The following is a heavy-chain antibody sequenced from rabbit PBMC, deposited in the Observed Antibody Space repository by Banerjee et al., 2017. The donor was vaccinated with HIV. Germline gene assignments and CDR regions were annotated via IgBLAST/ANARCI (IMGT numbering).Heavy chain of an antibody. J-gene: IGHJ4*01. Sequence: QSLEESGGGLVTPGGSLTLTCTASGFSFSSGYDMCWVRQAPGKGLELIACIYTSSGSTSYASWVNGRFTISLDNAQNTVFLQMTSLTVADTATYFCARSLAGYSNYDYALWGQGTLVTVS. CDR1: GFSFSSGYD. CDR2: IYTSSGST. CDR3: ARSLAGYSNYDYAL. D-gene: IGHD7-1*01. V-gene: IGHV1S43*01.